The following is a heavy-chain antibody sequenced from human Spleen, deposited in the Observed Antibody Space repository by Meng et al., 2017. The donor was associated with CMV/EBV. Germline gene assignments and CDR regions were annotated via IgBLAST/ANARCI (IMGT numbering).Heavy chain of an antibody. J-gene: IGHJ5*02. CDR2: IYHSGST. Sequence: ISSSNLWTWVRQVPGKGLEWIGEIYHSGSTNYNPSLKSRVTISVDKFKNQFSLKLGSVTAADTAVYYCARGLMDYNLMTGASNWFDPWGQGTLVTVSS. V-gene: IGHV4-4*02. CDR1: ISSSNL. D-gene: IGHD3-9*01. CDR3: ARGLMDYNLMTGASNWFDP.